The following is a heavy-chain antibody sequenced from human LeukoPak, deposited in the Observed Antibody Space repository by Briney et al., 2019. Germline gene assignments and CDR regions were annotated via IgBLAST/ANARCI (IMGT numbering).Heavy chain of an antibody. CDR2: IIPIFGTA. CDR3: ARDNGIAVGGDFDY. Sequence: GASVKVSCKASGGTFSSYAISWVRQAPGQGLEWMGGIIPIFGTANYAQKFQGRVTITADESTSTAYMELSSLRSEDTAVYYCARDNGIAVGGDFDYWGQGTLVTVSS. CDR1: GGTFSSYA. V-gene: IGHV1-69*13. D-gene: IGHD6-19*01. J-gene: IGHJ4*02.